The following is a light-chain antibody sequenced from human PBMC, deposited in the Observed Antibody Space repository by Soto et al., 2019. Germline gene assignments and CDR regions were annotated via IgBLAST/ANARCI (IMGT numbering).Light chain of an antibody. V-gene: IGLV2-14*01. CDR1: SSDVGGYNY. Sequence: QSALTQPASVSGSPGQSITISCTGTSSDVGGYNYVSWYQQHPGTAPKLMIYKVSNRPSGVSNRFSGSKSANTASLTISGLQAEDEADYYCSSYTSSSTWVFGGGTKLTVL. CDR2: KVS. CDR3: SSYTSSSTWV. J-gene: IGLJ3*02.